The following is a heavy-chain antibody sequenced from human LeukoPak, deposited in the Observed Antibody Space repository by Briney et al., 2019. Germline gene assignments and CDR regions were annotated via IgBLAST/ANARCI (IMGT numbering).Heavy chain of an antibody. Sequence: SGGSLRLSCAASGFTFSSYAMSWVRQAPGKGLEWVSAISGSGGSTYYADSVKGRFTISRDNSKNTLYLQMNSLRAEDTAVYYCAKGTYSSGWYECYFDYWGQGTLVTVSS. V-gene: IGHV3-23*01. CDR3: AKGTYSSGWYECYFDY. D-gene: IGHD6-19*01. CDR2: ISGSGGST. CDR1: GFTFSSYA. J-gene: IGHJ4*02.